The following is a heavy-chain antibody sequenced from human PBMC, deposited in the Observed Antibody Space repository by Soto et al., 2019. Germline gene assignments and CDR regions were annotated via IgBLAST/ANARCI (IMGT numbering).Heavy chain of an antibody. CDR2: INPNSGGT. J-gene: IGHJ6*02. CDR1: GYTFTGYY. Sequence: ASVKVSCKASGYTFTGYYMHWVRQAPGQGLEWMGWINPNSGGTNYAQKFQGWVTMTRDTSISTAYMELSRLRSDDTAVYYCARDGGPMTTVTTRPGPSVVRISLVGYYGMDVWGQGTTVTVSS. CDR3: ARDGGPMTTVTTRPGPSVVRISLVGYYGMDV. V-gene: IGHV1-2*04. D-gene: IGHD4-17*01.